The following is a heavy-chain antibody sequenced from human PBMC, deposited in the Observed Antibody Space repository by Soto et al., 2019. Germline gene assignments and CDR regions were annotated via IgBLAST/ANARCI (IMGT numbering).Heavy chain of an antibody. CDR1: GFTFDDYA. D-gene: IGHD6-19*01. CDR3: AKDSYSSGWYDIDY. CDR2: ISWNSGSI. Sequence: PGGSLRLSCAASGFTFDDYAMHWVRQAPGKGLEWVSGISWNSGSIGYADSVKGRFTISRDNAKNSLYLQMNSLRAEDTALYYCAKDSYSSGWYDIDYWGQGTLVTVSS. J-gene: IGHJ4*02. V-gene: IGHV3-9*01.